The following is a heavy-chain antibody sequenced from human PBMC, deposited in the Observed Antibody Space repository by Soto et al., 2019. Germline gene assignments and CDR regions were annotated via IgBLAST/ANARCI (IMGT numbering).Heavy chain of an antibody. Sequence: TGGSLRLSCAASGFTFSSYAMHWVRQAPGKGLEWVAVISYDGSNKYYADSVKGRFTISRDNSKNTLYLQMNSLRAEDTAVYYCARGYCSSTSCYGYYYGMDVWGQGTTVTVSS. CDR3: ARGYCSSTSCYGYYYGMDV. CDR1: GFTFSSYA. CDR2: ISYDGSNK. J-gene: IGHJ6*02. D-gene: IGHD2-2*01. V-gene: IGHV3-30-3*01.